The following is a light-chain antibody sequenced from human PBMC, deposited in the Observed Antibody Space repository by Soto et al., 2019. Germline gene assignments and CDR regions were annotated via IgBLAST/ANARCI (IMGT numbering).Light chain of an antibody. CDR3: QVWDSSSDRV. CDR1: NIGSKS. J-gene: IGLJ2*01. Sequence: SYELTQPPSVSVAPGKTARITCGGNNIGSKSVHWYQQKPGPAPVLVIYYDSDRPSGIPERFSGSNSGNTATLTISRVEAGDEADYYCQVWDSSSDRVFGGGTKLTVL. V-gene: IGLV3-21*04. CDR2: YDS.